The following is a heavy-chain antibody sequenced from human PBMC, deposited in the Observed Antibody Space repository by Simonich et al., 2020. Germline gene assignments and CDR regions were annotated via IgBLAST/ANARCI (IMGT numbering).Heavy chain of an antibody. J-gene: IGHJ2*01. D-gene: IGHD6-19*01. CDR3: ARGISSGWYWYFDL. Sequence: QVQLQESGPGLVKPSETLSLTCTVSGGSISSYYWSWVRQPPGKGLERSGYIYYSGRTNYNPPLKSRGIISVDKSKNQFSLKLSSVTAADTAVYYCARGISSGWYWYFDLWGRGTLVTVSS. CDR1: GGSISSYY. CDR2: IYYSGRT. V-gene: IGHV4-59*01.